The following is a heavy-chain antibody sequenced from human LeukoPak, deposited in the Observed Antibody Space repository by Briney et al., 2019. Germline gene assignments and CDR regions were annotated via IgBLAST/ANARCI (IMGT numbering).Heavy chain of an antibody. D-gene: IGHD6-13*01. CDR3: ARRIAAAGVGIVY. J-gene: IGHJ4*02. CDR2: MNPDSGNT. CDR1: GHTFTSYD. Sequence: ASVKVSCKASGHTFTSYDINWVRQATGRGLEWMGWMNPDSGNTGYAQKFQGKVTMTRNPSISTAYMELSSLTSEDTAVYYCARRIAAAGVGIVYWGQGTLVTVSS. V-gene: IGHV1-8*01.